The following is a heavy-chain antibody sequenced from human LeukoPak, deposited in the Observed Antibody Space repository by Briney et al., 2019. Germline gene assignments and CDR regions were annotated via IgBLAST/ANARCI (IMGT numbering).Heavy chain of an antibody. CDR2: ISNDGSRK. J-gene: IGHJ4*02. Sequence: PGGSLRLSCAPSAFTFSRHSMHWVRQAPGKGLEWVAIISNDGSRKYYAHSVEGRFTISGDNSKNTLYLQMDSLRAEDTAVYYCARDRAWNYFDYWGQGTLVTVSS. V-gene: IGHV3-30*03. D-gene: IGHD3-3*01. CDR3: ARDRAWNYFDY. CDR1: AFTFSRHS.